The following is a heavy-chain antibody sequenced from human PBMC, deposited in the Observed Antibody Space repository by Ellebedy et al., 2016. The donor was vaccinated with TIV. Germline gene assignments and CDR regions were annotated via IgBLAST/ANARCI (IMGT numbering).Heavy chain of an antibody. Sequence: GESLKISCTASGFPFSRDVMHWVRQAPGKGLVWISRISHDAAIATYADSVKGRFTISRDNAGNTLFLQMNSLRAEDTAVYYCARDHDFEIFDYWGHGTLVTVSS. D-gene: IGHD1-1*01. CDR1: GFPFSRDV. CDR3: ARDHDFEIFDY. V-gene: IGHV3-74*01. J-gene: IGHJ4*01. CDR2: ISHDAAIA.